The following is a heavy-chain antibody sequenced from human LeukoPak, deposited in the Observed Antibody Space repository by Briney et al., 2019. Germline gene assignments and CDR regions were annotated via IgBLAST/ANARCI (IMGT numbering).Heavy chain of an antibody. CDR3: ARDSSDIRSLIAH. J-gene: IGHJ1*01. V-gene: IGHV1-18*01. CDR2: ISAYNGNT. D-gene: IGHD1-14*01. CDR1: GYTFTSYG. Sequence: GASVKVSCKASGYTFTSYGISWVRQAPGQGLEWMGWISAYNGNTNYAQKLQGRVTMTTDTSTSTAYMELSSLRSEDTAVHYCARDSSDIRSLIAHWGQGTLVTVSS.